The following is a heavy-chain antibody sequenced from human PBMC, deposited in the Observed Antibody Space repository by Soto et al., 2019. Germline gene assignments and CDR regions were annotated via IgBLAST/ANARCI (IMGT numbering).Heavy chain of an antibody. D-gene: IGHD5-12*01. V-gene: IGHV1-69*08. CDR2: IITFVGKA. J-gene: IGHJ6*03. Sequence: QVQLVHSGPEVKKPGSSVNVSCKTSGGTLSSYSISWVRQAPGQGLEWVGRIITFVGKANVAQQFQGRVTITADRSTDTTYMELRRLTSDDTAVYYCAIVTCGHDSGGNYMDVWGTGTTVTVSS. CDR3: AIVTCGHDSGGNYMDV. CDR1: GGTLSSYS.